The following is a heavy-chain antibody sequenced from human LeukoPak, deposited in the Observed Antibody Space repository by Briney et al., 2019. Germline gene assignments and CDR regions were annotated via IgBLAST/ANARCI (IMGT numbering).Heavy chain of an antibody. CDR1: GFTVSNNY. D-gene: IGHD3-10*01. CDR2: IYSGGST. V-gene: IGHV3-53*01. CDR3: ARGRREKTGLLWFGEFYFDC. J-gene: IGHJ4*02. Sequence: GGSLRLSCAASGFTVSNNYMSWVRQAPGKGLEWVSIIYSGGSTYYADSVKGRFTISRDNSKNTLYLQMNSLRAEDTAVYYCARGRREKTGLLWFGEFYFDCWGLGTLVTVSS.